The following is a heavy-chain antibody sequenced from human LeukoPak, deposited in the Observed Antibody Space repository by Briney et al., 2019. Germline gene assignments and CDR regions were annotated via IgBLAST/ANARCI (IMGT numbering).Heavy chain of an antibody. D-gene: IGHD3-9*01. V-gene: IGHV4-4*07. J-gene: IGHJ4*02. Sequence: KSAESLSLTCTVSGGSISSYYWSWIRQPAGKGLEWIGRIYTSGSTTYNPYLKSRVTMSVDTSKNQFSLKLSSVTAADTAVYYCARARYDILTGLEPWGQGTLVTVSS. CDR3: ARARYDILTGLEP. CDR1: GGSISSYY. CDR2: IYTSGST.